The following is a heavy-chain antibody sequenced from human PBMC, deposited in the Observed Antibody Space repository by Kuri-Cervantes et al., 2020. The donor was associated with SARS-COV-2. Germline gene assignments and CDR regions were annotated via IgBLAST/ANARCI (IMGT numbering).Heavy chain of an antibody. CDR3: ARATPSGPTTPGI. J-gene: IGHJ3*02. Sequence: SVKVSCKASGGTFSSCAISWVRQAPGQGLEWMGRIIPILGIANYAQKFQGRVTITADKSTSTAYMELSSLRSEDTAVYYCARATPSGPTTPGIWGQGTMVTVSS. CDR2: IIPILGIA. D-gene: IGHD3-10*01. CDR1: GGTFSSCA. V-gene: IGHV1-69*04.